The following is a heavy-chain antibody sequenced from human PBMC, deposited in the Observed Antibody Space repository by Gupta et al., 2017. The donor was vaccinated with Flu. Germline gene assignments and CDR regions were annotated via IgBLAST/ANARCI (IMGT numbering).Heavy chain of an antibody. CDR3: ARGGCSGGSCYWFDP. D-gene: IGHD2-15*01. V-gene: IGHV3-33*01. Sequence: QVQLVESGGGVVQPGRSLRLSCAASGFTSSSYGMHWVRQAPGKGLEWVAVIWYDGSNKYYADSVKGRFTISRDNSKNTLYLQMNSLRAEDTAVYDCARGGCSGGSCYWFDPWGQGTLVTVSA. J-gene: IGHJ5*02. CDR1: GFTSSSYG. CDR2: IWYDGSNK.